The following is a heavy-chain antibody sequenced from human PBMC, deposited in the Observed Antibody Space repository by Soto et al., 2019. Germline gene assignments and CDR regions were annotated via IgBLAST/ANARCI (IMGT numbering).Heavy chain of an antibody. J-gene: IGHJ4*02. CDR3: ARSLTYYYETSCYSLGNI. CDR2: IIPMFDTA. D-gene: IGHD3-22*01. Sequence: QVQLVQSGAEVKKPGSSVKVSCKASGGTFSSYAFSWVRQAPGQGLEWMGGIIPMFDTANYAQKFQDRVKIRADESTSTADMELSSLTSEDTAVYYCARSLTYYYETSCYSLGNIWGQGTLVTVSS. CDR1: GGTFSSYA. V-gene: IGHV1-69*01.